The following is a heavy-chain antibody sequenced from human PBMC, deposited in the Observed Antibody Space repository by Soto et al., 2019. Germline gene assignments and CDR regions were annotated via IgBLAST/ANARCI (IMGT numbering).Heavy chain of an antibody. CDR1: GFTFSSYG. J-gene: IGHJ6*02. CDR3: ARDRGYSGYDPPRTLANYYYYGMDV. D-gene: IGHD5-12*01. CDR2: IWYDGSNK. Sequence: GGSLRLSCAASGFTFSSYGMHWVRQAPGKGLEWVAVIWYDGSNKYYADSVKGRFTISRDNSKNTLYLQMNSLRAEDTAVYYCARDRGYSGYDPPRTLANYYYYGMDVWGQGTTVTVSS. V-gene: IGHV3-33*01.